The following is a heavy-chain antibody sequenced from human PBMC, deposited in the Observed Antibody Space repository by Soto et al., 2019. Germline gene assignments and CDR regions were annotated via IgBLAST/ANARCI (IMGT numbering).Heavy chain of an antibody. V-gene: IGHV3-74*01. CDR2: INDYGTTI. D-gene: IGHD1-1*01. CDR3: ARGGLEPFDY. Sequence: EVQLVESGGGLVQSGGSLTLSCAASGFNLRSYWMHWVRQAPGKGLVWVSRINDYGTTINYAESVEGRFTISRDDAKSEVYLQMNNLRAEDTAVYYCARGGLEPFDYLGQGALVTVSS. CDR1: GFNLRSYW. J-gene: IGHJ4*02.